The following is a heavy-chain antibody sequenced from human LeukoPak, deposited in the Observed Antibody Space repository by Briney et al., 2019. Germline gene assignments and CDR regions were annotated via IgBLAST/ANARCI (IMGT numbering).Heavy chain of an antibody. CDR1: GFTFSSYA. J-gene: IGHJ4*02. Sequence: GGSLRLSCAASGFTFSSYAMSWVRQAPGKGLEWVSAISGSVAGTYYADSVKGRFTISRDNSKNTLYLQMNSLRAEDTAVYYCAKDPLGYCSSTSCSKFDYWGQGTLVTVSS. D-gene: IGHD2-2*01. CDR3: AKDPLGYCSSTSCSKFDY. V-gene: IGHV3-23*01. CDR2: ISGSVAGT.